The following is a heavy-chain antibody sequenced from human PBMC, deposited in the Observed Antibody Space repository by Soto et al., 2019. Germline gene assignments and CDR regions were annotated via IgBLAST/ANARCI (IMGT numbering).Heavy chain of an antibody. CDR3: ATLVGTAMVKIDY. V-gene: IGHV1-69*06. Sequence: QVQLVQSGAAVKKPGSSVKVSCKASGGTFSSYAISWVRQAPGQGLEWMGGIIPIFGTANYVQKVQCRFTIIAHKSTSTADMELRSLKSEDPAFYYCATLVGTAMVKIDYWGQLTLVTVSS. CDR1: GGTFSSYA. CDR2: IIPIFGTA. J-gene: IGHJ4*02. D-gene: IGHD5-18*01.